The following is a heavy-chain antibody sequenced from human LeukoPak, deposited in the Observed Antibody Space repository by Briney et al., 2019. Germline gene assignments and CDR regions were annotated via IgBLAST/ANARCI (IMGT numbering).Heavy chain of an antibody. V-gene: IGHV3-23*01. CDR3: ARDQAGYYDSSGYYQY. D-gene: IGHD3-22*01. CDR1: GFTFSSYA. CDR2: ISGSGGST. J-gene: IGHJ4*02. Sequence: GGSLRLSCAASGFTFSSYAMSWVRQAPGKGLEWVSAISGSGGSTYYADSVKGRFTISRDNAKNSLYLQMNSLRAEDTAVYYCARDQAGYYDSSGYYQYWGQGTLVTVSS.